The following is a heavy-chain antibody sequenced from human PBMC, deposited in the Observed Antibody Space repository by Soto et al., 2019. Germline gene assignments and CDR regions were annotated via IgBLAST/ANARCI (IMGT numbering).Heavy chain of an antibody. Sequence: YIASAVSSATIYTDDCANSVRKPPGEGLEWIGEIHHDGKIIYNPSLKSRATISMDKSRNQVSLNLRSVTAADTAVYYCARDHPYRDNWAFEYWGQGAQVPVSS. CDR2: IHHDGKI. CDR3: ARDHPYRDNWAFEY. V-gene: IGHV4-4*02. D-gene: IGHD3-16*02. CDR1: SATIYTDDC. J-gene: IGHJ4*02.